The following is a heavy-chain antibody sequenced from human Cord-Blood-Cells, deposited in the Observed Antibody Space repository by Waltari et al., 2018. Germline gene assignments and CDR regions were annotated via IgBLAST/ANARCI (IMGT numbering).Heavy chain of an antibody. CDR3: ARDRGAGTFDY. D-gene: IGHD6-13*01. CDR1: GGTFSSYA. CDR2: IIPILGIA. V-gene: IGHV1-69*09. J-gene: IGHJ4*02. Sequence: QVQLVQSGAVVKKPGSSVKVSCKASGGTFSSYAISWVRQAPGEGLEWMGRIIPILGIANYAQKFQGRVTITADKSTSTAYMELSSLRSEDTAVYYCARDRGAGTFDYWGQGTLVTVSS.